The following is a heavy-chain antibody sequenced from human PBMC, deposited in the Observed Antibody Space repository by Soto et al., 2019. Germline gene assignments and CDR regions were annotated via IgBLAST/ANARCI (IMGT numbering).Heavy chain of an antibody. CDR3: ARDVEMATIGSHFRY. V-gene: IGHV1-46*01. J-gene: IGHJ4*02. Sequence: AASVKVSCKASGYTFTSYYMHWVRQAPGQGLEWMGIINPSGGSTSYAQKFQGRVTMTRDTSTSTVYMELSSLRSEDTAVYYCARDVEMATIGSHFRYWGQGTLVTVSS. CDR2: INPSGGST. CDR1: GYTFTSYY. D-gene: IGHD5-12*01.